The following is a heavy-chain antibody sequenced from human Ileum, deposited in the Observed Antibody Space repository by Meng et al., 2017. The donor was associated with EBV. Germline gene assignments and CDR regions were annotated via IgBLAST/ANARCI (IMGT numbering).Heavy chain of an antibody. CDR3: ARYGRCNGNSFYCFDP. D-gene: IGHD4-23*01. V-gene: IGHV4-34*01. CDR2: IDQSGYT. CDR1: GGSFNDYY. J-gene: IGHJ5*02. Sequence: QGRLQQWCKGQLRPSETLSLTGAVYGGSFNDYYWPWLRQPPGKGLEWIGEIDQSGYTKFNPSLSSRATISRDTSNNQFSLRLNSVTAADTALYYCARYGRCNGNSFYCFDPWGQGTLVTVSS.